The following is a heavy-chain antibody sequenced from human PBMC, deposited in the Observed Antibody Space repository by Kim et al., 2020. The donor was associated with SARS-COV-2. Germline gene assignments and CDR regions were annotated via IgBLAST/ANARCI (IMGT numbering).Heavy chain of an antibody. Sequence: KNTQKLQGRGALSRNTSGSTAYMGLSSLRSEDTAVYYCARSVAIMPPGMDVWGQGTTVTVSS. V-gene: IGHV1-3*01. J-gene: IGHJ6*02. D-gene: IGHD2-21*01. CDR3: ARSVAIMPPGMDV.